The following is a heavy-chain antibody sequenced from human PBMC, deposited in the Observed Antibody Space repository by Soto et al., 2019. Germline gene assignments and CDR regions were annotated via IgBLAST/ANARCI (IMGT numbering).Heavy chain of an antibody. CDR1: GFTFSSYA. CDR2: ISYDGSNK. V-gene: IGHV3-30-3*01. J-gene: IGHJ6*02. Sequence: PGGSLRLSCAASGFTFSSYAMHWVRQAPGKGLEWVAVISYDGSNKYYADSVKGRFTISRDNSKNTLYLQMNSLRAEDTAVYYCARDKLRCGGMDVWGQGTTVTVSS. CDR3: ARDKLRCGGMDV. D-gene: IGHD4-17*01.